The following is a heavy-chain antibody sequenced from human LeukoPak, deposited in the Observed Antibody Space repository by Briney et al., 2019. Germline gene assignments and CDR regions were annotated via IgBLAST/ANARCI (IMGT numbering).Heavy chain of an antibody. D-gene: IGHD3-22*01. CDR3: ARDYDSSGYYNDAFDI. Sequence: GASVKVSCKASGYTFTSYDINWVRQAPGQGLEWMGGIIPIFGTANYAQKFQGRVTITADESTSTAYMELSSLRSEGTAVYYCARDYDSSGYYNDAFDIWGQGTMVTVSS. CDR2: IIPIFGTA. V-gene: IGHV1-69*13. CDR1: GYTFTSYD. J-gene: IGHJ3*02.